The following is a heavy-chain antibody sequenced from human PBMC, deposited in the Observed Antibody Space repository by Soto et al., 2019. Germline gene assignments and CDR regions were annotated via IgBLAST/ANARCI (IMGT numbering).Heavy chain of an antibody. V-gene: IGHV3-48*02. Sequence: GGSLRLSCAASGFTFSSFTMNWVRQAPGKGLEWVSYIGSSGITRYHADSVKGRFTVSRDNARNSLYLQMNSLRDEDTALYYCARDRGYDAHDYYYNAMDVWGQGTTVTVSS. CDR2: IGSSGITR. D-gene: IGHD3-10*01. J-gene: IGHJ6*02. CDR3: ARDRGYDAHDYYYNAMDV. CDR1: GFTFSSFT.